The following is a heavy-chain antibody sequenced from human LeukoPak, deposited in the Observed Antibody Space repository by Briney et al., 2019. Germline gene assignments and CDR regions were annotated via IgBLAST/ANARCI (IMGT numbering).Heavy chain of an antibody. J-gene: IGHJ4*02. D-gene: IGHD3-16*01. CDR1: GFTFSSYY. Sequence: GRSLRLSCAASGFTFSSYYMNWVRQGPGKGLERVSSISRTTNYTYYTDSVKGRFTISRDNAKNSLYLQMNSLTAEDTAVYYCTRVSYADGGYFDYWGQGTLVTVSS. CDR2: ISRTTNYT. V-gene: IGHV3-21*01. CDR3: TRVSYADGGYFDY.